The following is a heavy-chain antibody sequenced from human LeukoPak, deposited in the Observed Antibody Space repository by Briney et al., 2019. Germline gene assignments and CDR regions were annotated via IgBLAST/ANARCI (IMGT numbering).Heavy chain of an antibody. J-gene: IGHJ4*02. V-gene: IGHV4-39*01. CDR1: GGSISSSSYY. D-gene: IGHD5-12*01. CDR3: AGHSYSGYDFDY. Sequence: SETLSLTCTVSGGSISSSSYYWGWIRQPPGKGLEWIGSIYYSGSTYYNPSLKSRVTISVDTSKNQFSLKLSSVTAADTAVYYCAGHSYSGYDFDYWGQGTLVTVSS. CDR2: IYYSGST.